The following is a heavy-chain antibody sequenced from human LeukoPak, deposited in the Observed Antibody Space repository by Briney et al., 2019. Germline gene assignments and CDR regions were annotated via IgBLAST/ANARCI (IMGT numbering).Heavy chain of an antibody. V-gene: IGHV4-34*01. CDR2: INHSGST. CDR1: GGSLRGYY. D-gene: IGHD2-2*01. CDR3: ARGRRGYCSSTSCYYNWFDP. Sequence: SETLSLTRAVYGGSLRGYYWSWIRQPPGQGRGCMGEINHSGSTNYNPSLKSRVTISVDTSKNQFSLKLSSVTAADTAVYYCARGRRGYCSSTSCYYNWFDPWGQGTLVTVSS. J-gene: IGHJ5*02.